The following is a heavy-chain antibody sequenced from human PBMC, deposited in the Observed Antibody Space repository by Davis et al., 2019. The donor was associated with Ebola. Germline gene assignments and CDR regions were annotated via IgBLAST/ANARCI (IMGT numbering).Heavy chain of an antibody. D-gene: IGHD3-16*01. CDR2: IYSVGTT. CDR1: GFTVSSNY. Sequence: GESLKISCSVSGFTVSSNYMSWVRQAPGKGLEWVSLIYSVGTTYYADSVKGRFTISRDNSKNTLYLQMDTLRSEDTAVYHCARGISGGTVTLGDWGQGTLVTVSS. V-gene: IGHV3-66*02. CDR3: ARGISGGTVTLGD. J-gene: IGHJ1*01.